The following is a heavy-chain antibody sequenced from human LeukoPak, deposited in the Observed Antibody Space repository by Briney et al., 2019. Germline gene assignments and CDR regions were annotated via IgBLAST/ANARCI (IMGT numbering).Heavy chain of an antibody. CDR3: ARGGGVRYFDWLPPSEFDY. CDR2: IYSGGST. V-gene: IGHV3-66*01. CDR1: GFTVSSNY. J-gene: IGHJ4*02. D-gene: IGHD3-9*01. Sequence: GESLRLSCAASGFTVSSNYMSWVRQAPGKGLEWVSVIYSGGSTYYADSVKGRFTISRDNSKNTLYLQMNSLRAEDTAVYYCARGGGVRYFDWLPPSEFDYWGQGTLVTVSS.